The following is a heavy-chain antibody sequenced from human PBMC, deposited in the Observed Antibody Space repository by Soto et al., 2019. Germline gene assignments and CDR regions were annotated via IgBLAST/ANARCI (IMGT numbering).Heavy chain of an antibody. D-gene: IGHD3-10*01. J-gene: IGHJ1*01. CDR2: ISPKNGNT. V-gene: IGHV1-18*01. Sequence: QVQLVQSGAEVRKPGASVKVSCEASGYSLIRFGLTWVRQAPVQGLEWMGWISPKNGNTKYAQKFQGRVIMTTDTATNTASMALSCLLSDDTAVYYCARLLWFGEVPSLHWGQGTLVTVSS. CDR1: GYSLIRFG. CDR3: ARLLWFGEVPSLH.